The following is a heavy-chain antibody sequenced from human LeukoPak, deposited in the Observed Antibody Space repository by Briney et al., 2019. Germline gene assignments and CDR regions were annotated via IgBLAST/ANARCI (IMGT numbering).Heavy chain of an antibody. CDR1: GFTFSSYA. Sequence: PGGSLRLSCAASGFTFSSYAMTWVRQAPGKGLEWVSATSGSGGSTYYADSVKGRFTISRDNSKNTVYLQMNRLRAEDTAVYYCAKDSSRWYSYFDQWGQGTLLTVSS. J-gene: IGHJ4*02. CDR3: AKDSSRWYSYFDQ. CDR2: TSGSGGST. D-gene: IGHD6-13*01. V-gene: IGHV3-23*01.